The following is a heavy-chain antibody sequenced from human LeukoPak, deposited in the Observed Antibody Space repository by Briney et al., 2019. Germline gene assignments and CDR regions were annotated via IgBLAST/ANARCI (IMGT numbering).Heavy chain of an antibody. CDR2: IYYSGST. CDR1: GGSISSGGYS. J-gene: IGHJ4*02. D-gene: IGHD3-10*01. Sequence: PSETLSLTCTVSGGSISSGGYSWSWIRQHPGKGLEWIGYIYYSGSTYYNLSLKSRVTISVDTSKNQFSLKLSSVTAADTAVYYCARVDYYGSGSYFDYWGQGTLVTVSS. V-gene: IGHV4-31*03. CDR3: ARVDYYGSGSYFDY.